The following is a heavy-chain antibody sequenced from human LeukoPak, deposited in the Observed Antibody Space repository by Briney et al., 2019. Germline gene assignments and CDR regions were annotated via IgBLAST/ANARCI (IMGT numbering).Heavy chain of an antibody. CDR3: AKEGYCSGGSCLGLGLFDP. J-gene: IGHJ5*02. CDR2: IYYSGST. CDR1: GGSISSYY. Sequence: SETLSLTCTVSGGSISSYYWSWIRQPPGKGLEWIGYIYYSGSTNYNPSLKRRVTMSVDTSKNQFSLKLSSVTAADTAVYYCAKEGYCSGGSCLGLGLFDPWGQGILVTVSS. D-gene: IGHD2-15*01. V-gene: IGHV4-59*01.